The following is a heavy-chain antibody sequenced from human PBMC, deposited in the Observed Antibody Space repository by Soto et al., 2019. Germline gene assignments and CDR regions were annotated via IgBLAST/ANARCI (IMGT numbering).Heavy chain of an antibody. J-gene: IGHJ6*02. V-gene: IGHV4-39*01. CDR3: ARLRVRDYYYYYGMDV. Sequence: PSETLSLTCTVSGGSISSSSYYWGWIRQPPGKGLEWIGSIYYSGSTYYNPSLKSRVTISVDTSKNQFSLKLSSVTAADTAVYYCARLRVRDYYYYYGMDVWGQGTTVTVSS. CDR2: IYYSGST. CDR1: GGSISSSSYY.